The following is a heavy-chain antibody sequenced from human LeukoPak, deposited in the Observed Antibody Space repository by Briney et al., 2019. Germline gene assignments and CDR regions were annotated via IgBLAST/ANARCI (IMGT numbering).Heavy chain of an antibody. CDR1: GYTFTGYY. Sequence: ASVKVSCKASGYTFTGYYMHWVRQAPGQGLEWMGWINPNSGGTNYAQKVQGRVAMTTDTSTSTAYMELRSLRSDDTAVYYCARVSTTYSGYDSELFGYWGQGTLVTVSS. V-gene: IGHV1-2*02. CDR2: INPNSGGT. CDR3: ARVSTTYSGYDSELFGY. J-gene: IGHJ4*02. D-gene: IGHD5-12*01.